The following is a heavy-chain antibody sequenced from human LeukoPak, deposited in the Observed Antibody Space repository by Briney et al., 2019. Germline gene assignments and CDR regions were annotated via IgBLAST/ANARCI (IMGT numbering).Heavy chain of an antibody. CDR2: LSYDGNNK. Sequence: PGGSLRLSCAASGFIFSNYAMYWVRQAPGKGLEWVTVLSYDGNNKYYADSVKGRFTISRDNSMHTLYLQMNSLRPEDTAVYYCARDRQPIAPYYYMDVWGKGTTVTVSS. J-gene: IGHJ6*03. V-gene: IGHV3-30*04. CDR1: GFIFSNYA. D-gene: IGHD6-13*01. CDR3: ARDRQPIAPYYYMDV.